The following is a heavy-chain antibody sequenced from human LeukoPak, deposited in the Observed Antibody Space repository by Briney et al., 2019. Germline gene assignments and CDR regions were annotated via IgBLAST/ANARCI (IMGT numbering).Heavy chain of an antibody. Sequence: SETLSLTCTVSGGSISSSSYYWGWIRQPPGKGLEWIGSIYYSGSTYYNPSLKSRVAISVDTSQNQFSLKLSSVTAADTAVYYCARGDYDILTGQFDYWGQGTLVTVSS. CDR2: IYYSGST. J-gene: IGHJ4*02. V-gene: IGHV4-39*01. CDR3: ARGDYDILTGQFDY. D-gene: IGHD3-9*01. CDR1: GGSISSSSYY.